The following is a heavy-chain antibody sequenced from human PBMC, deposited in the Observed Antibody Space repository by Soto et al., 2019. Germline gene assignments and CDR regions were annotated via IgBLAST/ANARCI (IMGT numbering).Heavy chain of an antibody. J-gene: IGHJ4*02. CDR3: GRGGSDSPIAPVY. CDR1: GFTFSSYG. V-gene: IGHV3-74*01. Sequence: GGSLSLSCAASGFTFSSYGKHWVRQAPGKGLVWVSRINPDVSATNYADSVKGRFTISRDNAKNTLYLQMNSLRAEDTAVFYCGRGGSDSPIAPVYWGQGTLVTVSS. CDR2: INPDVSAT. D-gene: IGHD2-15*01.